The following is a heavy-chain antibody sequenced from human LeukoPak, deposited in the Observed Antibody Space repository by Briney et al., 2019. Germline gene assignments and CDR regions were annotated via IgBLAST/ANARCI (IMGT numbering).Heavy chain of an antibody. J-gene: IGHJ4*02. CDR3: ALPGY. Sequence: GGSLRLSCAASGFTFSSYAMTWVRQAPGKGLEWVSDISNSGDSTYYADFVKGRFTISRDNSKSTLYLQMNSLRVEDTAVYYCALPGYWGQGTLVTVSS. V-gene: IGHV3-23*01. CDR1: GFTFSSYA. CDR2: ISNSGDST.